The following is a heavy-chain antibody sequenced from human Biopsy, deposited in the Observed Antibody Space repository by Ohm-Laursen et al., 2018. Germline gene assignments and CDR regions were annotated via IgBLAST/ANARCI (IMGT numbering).Heavy chain of an antibody. D-gene: IGHD5-12*01. CDR3: AREIYTGSGGAFDI. V-gene: IGHV3-11*01. CDR1: GFTFSDYY. Sequence: GSLRLSCAASGFTFSDYYMNWIRQAPGKGLEWVSFITNTGRTVYADSVKGRFTISRDNADNSLHLQMKSLRAEDTALYFCAREIYTGSGGAFDIWGQGTMVTVSS. J-gene: IGHJ3*02. CDR2: ITNTGRTV.